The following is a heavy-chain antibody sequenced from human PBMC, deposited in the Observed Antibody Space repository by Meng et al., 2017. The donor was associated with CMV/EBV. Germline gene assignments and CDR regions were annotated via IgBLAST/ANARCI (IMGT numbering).Heavy chain of an antibody. CDR2: ISSSSSYI. D-gene: IGHD4-17*01. V-gene: IGHV3-21*01. CDR3: ARTYGDSDYFDY. CDR1: GFTFSSYS. J-gene: IGHJ4*02. Sequence: GGSLRLSCAASGFTFSSYSMNWVRQAPGKGLEWVSSISSSSSYIYYEDSVKGRFTISRDNAKNSLYLQMNSLRAEDTAVYYCARTYGDSDYFDYWGQGTLVTVSS.